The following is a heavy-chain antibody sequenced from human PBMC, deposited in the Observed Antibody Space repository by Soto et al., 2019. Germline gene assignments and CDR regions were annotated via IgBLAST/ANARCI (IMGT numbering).Heavy chain of an antibody. D-gene: IGHD6-13*01. CDR3: VRGTETSSSCPDY. V-gene: IGHV3-7*01. CDR1: EFSFSTYW. CDR2: IKEDGDKK. J-gene: IGHJ4*02. Sequence: GGSLRLSCAASEFSFSTYWMSWVRQAPGKGLEWVANIKEDGDKKYYVDSVEGRFTISRDNAKNSLYLQMSSLRDEDTAVYSCVRGTETSSSCPDYWGQGALVTVSS.